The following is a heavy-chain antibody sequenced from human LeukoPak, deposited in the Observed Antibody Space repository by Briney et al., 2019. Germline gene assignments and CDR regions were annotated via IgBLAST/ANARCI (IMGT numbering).Heavy chain of an antibody. V-gene: IGHV4-4*07. D-gene: IGHD1-26*01. CDR1: GGSISSYY. J-gene: IGHJ4*02. Sequence: SETLSLTCTVSGGSISSYYGRWIRQPAGKGLEWIGRIYFGGTTNYDPSLKSRVTMSEDTSKNHLYLNLASVTAADTAVYYCSRESGPFCPFGHWGQGTLVAVTS. CDR3: SRESGPFCPFGH. CDR2: IYFGGTT.